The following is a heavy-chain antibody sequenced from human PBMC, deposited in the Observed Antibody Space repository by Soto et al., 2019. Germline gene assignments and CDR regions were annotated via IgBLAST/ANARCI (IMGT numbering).Heavy chain of an antibody. CDR2: ISYDGSNK. CDR1: GFTFSSYG. V-gene: IGHV3-30*18. Sequence: GGSLRLSCAASGFTFSSYGMHWVRQAPGKGLEWVAVISYDGSNKYYADSVKGRFTISRDNSKNTLYLQMNSLRAEDTAVYYCAKDRKGHTFFDYWGQGTLVTVSS. J-gene: IGHJ4*02. CDR3: AKDRKGHTFFDY.